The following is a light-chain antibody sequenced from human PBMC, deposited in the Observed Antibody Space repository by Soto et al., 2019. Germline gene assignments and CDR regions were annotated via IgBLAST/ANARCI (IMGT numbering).Light chain of an antibody. J-gene: IGKJ2*01. CDR1: QSVSSY. V-gene: IGKV3-11*01. CDR2: DAS. CDR3: QQRSNWPPYT. Sequence: EIVLTQSPATLSLSPGERATLSCRASQSVSSYLAWYQQKPGQAPRLLIYDASNRATGIPARFSGSGSGPDFTLTISSLEPEDFAVYYFQQRSNWPPYTFGQGTKLEIK.